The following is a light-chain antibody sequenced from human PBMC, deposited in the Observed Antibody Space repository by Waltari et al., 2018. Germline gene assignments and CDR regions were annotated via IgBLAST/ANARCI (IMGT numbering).Light chain of an antibody. J-gene: IGLJ3*02. CDR2: DDN. CDR1: NSNIGNNY. V-gene: IGLV1-51*01. CDR3: ASWDSSLSAAGV. Sequence: QSVLTQPPSVSAAPGQKVTISCSGGNSNIGNNYVSWYQKIPGRAPRLIIFDDNHRPSGVPDRCSGSKSGTSATLAITGLQSGDEADYYCASWDSSLSAAGVFGGGTRLTVL.